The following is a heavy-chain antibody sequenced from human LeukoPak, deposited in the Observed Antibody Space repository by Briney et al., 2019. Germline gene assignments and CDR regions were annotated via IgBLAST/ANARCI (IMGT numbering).Heavy chain of an antibody. J-gene: IGHJ4*02. D-gene: IGHD6-19*01. CDR1: GFTFSSYA. CDR3: AKGASSGWTPLDY. CDR2: IRGSGGST. Sequence: PGGSLRLSCAASGFTFSSYAMSWVRQAPGMGLEWVSAIRGSGGSTYYAESVKGRFTISRDNSKNTLYLQMNSLRAEDTAVYYCAKGASSGWTPLDYWGQGTLVTVSS. V-gene: IGHV3-23*01.